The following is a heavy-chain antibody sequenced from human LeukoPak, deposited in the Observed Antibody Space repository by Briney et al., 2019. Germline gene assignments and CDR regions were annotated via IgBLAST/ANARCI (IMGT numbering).Heavy chain of an antibody. D-gene: IGHD3-3*01. J-gene: IGHJ6*03. CDR2: ISAYNGNT. CDR1: GGTFSSYA. Sequence: ASVKVSCKASGGTFSSYAISWVRQAPGQGLEWMGWISAYNGNTNYAQKLQGRVTMTTDTSTSTAYMELRSLRSDDTAVYYCARDRYYDFWSETYMDVWGKGTTVTVSS. V-gene: IGHV1-18*01. CDR3: ARDRYYDFWSETYMDV.